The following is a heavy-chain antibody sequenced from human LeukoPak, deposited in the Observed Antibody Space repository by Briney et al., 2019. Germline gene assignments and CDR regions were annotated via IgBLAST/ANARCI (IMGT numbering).Heavy chain of an antibody. CDR1: GGSISSYY. J-gene: IGHJ4*02. CDR3: ARLYGGYYYFDY. V-gene: IGHV4-59*01. Sequence: SETLSLTCTVSGGSISSYYWSWIRRPPGKGLEWIGYIYYSGSTNYNPSLKSRVTISVDTSKNQFSLKLSSVTAADTAVYYCARLYGGYYYFDYWGQGTLVTVSS. CDR2: IYYSGST. D-gene: IGHD4-23*01.